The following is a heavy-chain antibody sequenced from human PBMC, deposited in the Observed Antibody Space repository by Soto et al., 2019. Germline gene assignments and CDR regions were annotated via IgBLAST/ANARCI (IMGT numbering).Heavy chain of an antibody. J-gene: IGHJ4*02. V-gene: IGHV3-23*01. Sequence: EVQLLESGGDLIQPGGSLRLSCVASGITFGSRAMSWVRQAPGEGLEWVSTITDTGGDAKYADSVRGRFTISRDNSKKTLYLQMSSLRAEDTAVYYCAREGRVGGIDYWGQGTPVTVSS. D-gene: IGHD6-19*01. CDR3: AREGRVGGIDY. CDR1: GITFGSRA. CDR2: ITDTGGDA.